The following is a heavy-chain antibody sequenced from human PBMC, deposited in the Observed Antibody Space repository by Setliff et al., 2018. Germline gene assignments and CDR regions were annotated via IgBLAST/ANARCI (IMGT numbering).Heavy chain of an antibody. V-gene: IGHV4-38-2*02. CDR2: IYHSGST. J-gene: IGHJ4*02. Sequence: SETLSLTCIVSGYSISNDYFWGWIRQPPGKGLEWIGSIYHSGSTSYYPSLKSRVTISVDTSKNQFSLNLSSVTAADTAVYYCAKHRSYFDYWGQGTLVTVST. CDR1: GYSISNDYF. CDR3: AKHRSYFDY.